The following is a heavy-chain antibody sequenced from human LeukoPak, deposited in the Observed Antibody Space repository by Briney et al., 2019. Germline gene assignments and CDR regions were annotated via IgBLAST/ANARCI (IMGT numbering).Heavy chain of an antibody. J-gene: IGHJ4*02. CDR1: GFTFSSYA. V-gene: IGHV3-64D*09. CDR3: VKTNQYYYGSGSYWDY. CDR2: INSNGGST. D-gene: IGHD3-10*01. Sequence: GESLKISCSASGFTFSSYAIYWIRQAPGKGLEYVSAINSNGGSTYYADSVKGRFTISRDNSKNTLYLQMSSLRAEDTAVYYCVKTNQYYYGSGSYWDYWGQGSLVTVSS.